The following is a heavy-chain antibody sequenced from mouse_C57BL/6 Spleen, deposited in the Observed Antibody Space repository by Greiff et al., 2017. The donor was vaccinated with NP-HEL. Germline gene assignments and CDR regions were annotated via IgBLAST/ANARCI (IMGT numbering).Heavy chain of an antibody. Sequence: VQLQQPGAELVKPGASVKMSCKASGYTFTSYWITWVKQRPGQGLEWIGDIYPGSGSTNYNEKFKSKATLTVDTSSSTAYMQLSSLTSEDSAVYYCARWYDYDAVYYFDYWGQGTTLTVSS. CDR2: IYPGSGST. CDR1: GYTFTSYW. V-gene: IGHV1-55*01. J-gene: IGHJ2*01. CDR3: ARWYDYDAVYYFDY. D-gene: IGHD2-4*01.